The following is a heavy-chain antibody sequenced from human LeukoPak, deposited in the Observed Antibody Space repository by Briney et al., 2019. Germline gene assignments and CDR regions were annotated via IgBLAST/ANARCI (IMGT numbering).Heavy chain of an antibody. CDR3: ARVDPQTTMPEGMDV. V-gene: IGHV4-61*01. CDR1: GGSISSGTSS. CDR2: IFYGGIS. Sequence: SETLSLTCTVSGGSISSGTSSWSWIRQTPGKGLEWIGYIFYGGISNYNPSLKTRVIISVDTSKNQFSLKLYSVTAADTAVYYCARVDPQTTMPEGMDVWGQGTTVTVSS. J-gene: IGHJ6*02. D-gene: IGHD4-17*01.